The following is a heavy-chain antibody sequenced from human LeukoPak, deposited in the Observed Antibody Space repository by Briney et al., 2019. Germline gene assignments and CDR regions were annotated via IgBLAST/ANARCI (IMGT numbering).Heavy chain of an antibody. D-gene: IGHD6-19*01. V-gene: IGHV4-59*08. CDR3: ARHSYSSAWYVDY. CDR1: GGSISYYY. CDR2: IYYSGTT. Sequence: PSETLSLTCTVFGGSISYYYWSWIRQPPGKGLEWIGYIYYSGTTDYNPSLKSRVTISVETSKNQFSLKVTSVTAADTAVYYCARHSYSSAWYVDYWGQGTLVTVSS. J-gene: IGHJ4*02.